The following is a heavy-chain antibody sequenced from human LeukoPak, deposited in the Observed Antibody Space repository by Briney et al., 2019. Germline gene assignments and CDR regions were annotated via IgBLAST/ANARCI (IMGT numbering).Heavy chain of an antibody. CDR1: GGTFSSYA. CDR2: IIPIFGTA. Sequence: SVKVSCKASGGTFSSYAISWVRQAPGQGLEWMGGIIPIFGTANYAQKFQGRVTITADESTSTAYMELSSLRSEDTAVYYCARATYYYDSSGHLKMDWFDPWGQGTLVTVSS. J-gene: IGHJ5*02. V-gene: IGHV1-69*13. D-gene: IGHD3-22*01. CDR3: ARATYYYDSSGHLKMDWFDP.